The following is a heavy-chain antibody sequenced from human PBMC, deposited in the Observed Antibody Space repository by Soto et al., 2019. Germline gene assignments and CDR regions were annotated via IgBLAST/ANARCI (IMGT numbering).Heavy chain of an antibody. D-gene: IGHD4-17*01. CDR2: ISYDGRHI. V-gene: IGHV3-30*09. CDR1: GFIFSNYA. CDR3: ARDVSDYVLDV. J-gene: IGHJ6*02. Sequence: QLYLVESGGGVVQPGNSLRLSCTASGFIFSNYAMHWVRQAPGKGLEWVALISYDGRHIYYADSVKGRFAISRDNSKNTLDFVMNSLRREDTAMYYCARDVSDYVLDVWGQGTTVNVSS.